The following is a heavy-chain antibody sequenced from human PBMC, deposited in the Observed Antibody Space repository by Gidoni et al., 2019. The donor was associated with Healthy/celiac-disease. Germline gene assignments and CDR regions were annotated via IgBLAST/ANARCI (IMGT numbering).Heavy chain of an antibody. CDR3: TRETPGRYNWNYLGY. J-gene: IGHJ4*02. D-gene: IGHD1-20*01. CDR1: GFTFGAYA. Sequence: EVQLVESGGGLVQPGRSLRLSCTASGFTFGAYAMSWFRQAPGKGLEWVGFIRSKAYGGTTEYAASVKGRFTISRDDSKSIAYLQMNSLKTEDTAVYYCTRETPGRYNWNYLGYWGQGTLVTVSS. V-gene: IGHV3-49*03. CDR2: IRSKAYGGTT.